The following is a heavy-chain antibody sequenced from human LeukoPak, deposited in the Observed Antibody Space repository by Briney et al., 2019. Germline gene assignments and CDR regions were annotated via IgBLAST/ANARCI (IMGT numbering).Heavy chain of an antibody. Sequence: GGSLRLSCAASGLTFISYGMHWVGKLPAKGLEWVAVISYDGSNKYYADSVKGRFTISRDNSKNTLYLQMNSLRAEDTAVYYCAKGQSGMDVWGQGTTVTVSS. CDR1: GLTFISYG. CDR3: AKGQSGMDV. CDR2: ISYDGSNK. V-gene: IGHV3-30*18. J-gene: IGHJ6*02.